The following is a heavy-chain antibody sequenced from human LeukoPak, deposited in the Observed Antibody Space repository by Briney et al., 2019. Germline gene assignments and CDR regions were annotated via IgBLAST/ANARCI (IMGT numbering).Heavy chain of an antibody. J-gene: IGHJ5*02. D-gene: IGHD3-10*01. CDR2: INHSGST. CDR3: ARAMVRGIVGWAPFELSNWFDP. V-gene: IGHV4-34*01. Sequence: PGGSLRLSCAASGFTFSSYGMSWIRQPPGKGLEWIGEINHSGSTNYNPSLKSRVTISVDTSRKQFFLRLSSVTAADTAVYYCARAMVRGIVGWAPFELSNWFDPWGQGTLVTVSS. CDR1: GFTFSSYG.